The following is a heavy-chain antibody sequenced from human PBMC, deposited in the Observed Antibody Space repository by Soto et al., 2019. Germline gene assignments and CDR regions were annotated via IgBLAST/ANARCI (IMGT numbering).Heavy chain of an antibody. CDR2: IRSKAYGGTK. J-gene: IGHJ4*02. D-gene: IGHD3-22*01. Sequence: GGSLRLSCTASGFTFGDYAMSWVRQAPGKGLEWVGFIRSKAYGGTKEYAAYVKGRFTISRDDSKSIAYLQMNSLKTEDTAVYYCTRDRTYYYDSSGYYYIDYWGQGTLVTVSS. V-gene: IGHV3-49*04. CDR1: GFTFGDYA. CDR3: TRDRTYYYDSSGYYYIDY.